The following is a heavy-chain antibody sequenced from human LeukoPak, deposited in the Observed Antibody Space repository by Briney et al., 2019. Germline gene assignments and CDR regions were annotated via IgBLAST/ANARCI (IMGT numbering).Heavy chain of an antibody. CDR3: ARLGYCSSTSCRNIDY. D-gene: IGHD2-2*01. J-gene: IGHJ4*02. CDR2: IRSKGYGGTT. CDR1: GFTFGDYG. V-gene: IGHV3-49*04. Sequence: PGRSLRLSCTASGFTFGDYGMSWVRQAPGKGREWVGFIRSKGYGGTTEYAASVKGRFTISRDDSKSIAYLEMNSLKTEDTAVYYCARLGYCSSTSCRNIDYWGQGTLVTVSS.